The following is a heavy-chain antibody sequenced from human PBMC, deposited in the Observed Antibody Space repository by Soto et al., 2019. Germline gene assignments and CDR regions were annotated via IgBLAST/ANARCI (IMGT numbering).Heavy chain of an antibody. D-gene: IGHD3-16*02. J-gene: IGHJ3*02. V-gene: IGHV1-58*02. CDR3: AVSISLDAFDI. CDR2: IGACSGNT. CDR1: GYTFTSYG. Sequence: SVKVSCKASGYTFTSYGISWVRQAPGQGLEWIGWIGACSGNTNYAQKFQERVTMTRDMSTSTAYMELSSLRSEDTAVYYCAVSISLDAFDIWGQGTMVTVSS.